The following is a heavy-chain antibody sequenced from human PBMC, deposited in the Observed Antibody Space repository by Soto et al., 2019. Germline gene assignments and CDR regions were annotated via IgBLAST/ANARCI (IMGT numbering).Heavy chain of an antibody. CDR2: IYPGDSDT. J-gene: IGHJ6*02. V-gene: IGHV5-51*01. CDR1: GNRFTSYW. CDR3: ARIIAAETQGGYYYYGMDV. Sequence: XESLNVSCKCSGNRFTSYWVGWVRQMPGKGLEWMGIIYPGDSDTRYSPSFQGQVTISADKSISTAYLQWSSLKASDTAMYYCARIIAAETQGGYYYYGMDVWGQGTTVTVPS. D-gene: IGHD6-13*01.